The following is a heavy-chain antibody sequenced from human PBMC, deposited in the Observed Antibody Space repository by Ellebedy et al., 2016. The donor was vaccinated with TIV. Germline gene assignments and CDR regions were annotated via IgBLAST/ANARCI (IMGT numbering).Heavy chain of an antibody. J-gene: IGHJ6*02. CDR1: GHSFTSYG. CDR3: ATREWQDPMDV. CDR2: INTGNDNT. Sequence: ASVKVSXXASGHSFTSYGIHWVRQAPGQSLVWMGWINTGNDNTKYSQKLQGRVTITRDYMELSGLMSEDTAVYYCATREWQDPMDVWGQGTTVTVSS. V-gene: IGHV1-3*04. D-gene: IGHD3-3*01.